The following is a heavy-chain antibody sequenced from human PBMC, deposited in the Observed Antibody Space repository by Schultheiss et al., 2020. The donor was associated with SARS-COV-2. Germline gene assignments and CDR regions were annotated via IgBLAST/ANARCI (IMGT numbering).Heavy chain of an antibody. CDR2: IYYSGST. CDR1: GGSISSGGYY. V-gene: IGHV4-31*03. Sequence: SETLSLTCTVSGGSISSGGYYWSWIRQHPGKGLEWIGYIYYSGSTYYNPSLKSRVTISVDTSKNQFSLKLSSVTAADTAVYYCARDYGGNSRRFGGLDYWGQGTLVTVSS. J-gene: IGHJ4*02. D-gene: IGHD4-23*01. CDR3: ARDYGGNSRRFGGLDY.